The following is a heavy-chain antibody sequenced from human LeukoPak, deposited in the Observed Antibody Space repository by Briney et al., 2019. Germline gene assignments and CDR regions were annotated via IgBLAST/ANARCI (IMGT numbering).Heavy chain of an antibody. CDR1: GYTFTSYA. J-gene: IGHJ3*02. CDR3: ARDILSGYYGSGSYYGAFDI. CDR2: INAGNGNT. D-gene: IGHD3-10*01. Sequence: ASVKVSCKASGYTFTSYAMHWVRQAPGQRLEWMGWINAGNGNTKYSQKFQGRVTITRDTSASTAYMELSSLRSEDTAVYYCARDILSGYYGSGSYYGAFDIWGQGTMVTVSS. V-gene: IGHV1-3*01.